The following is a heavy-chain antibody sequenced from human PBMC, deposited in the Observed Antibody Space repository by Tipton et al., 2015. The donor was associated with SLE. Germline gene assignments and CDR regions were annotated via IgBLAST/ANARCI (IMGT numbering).Heavy chain of an antibody. CDR2: IYHSGST. Sequence: GLVKPSETLSLTCAVSGYSISSGYYWGWIRQPPGKGLEWIGSIYHSGSTYYNPSLKSRVTISVDTSKNQFSLKLSSVTAADTAVYYCARYLSEVDTAPFDYWGQGTLVTVSS. J-gene: IGHJ4*02. CDR1: GYSISSGYY. D-gene: IGHD5-18*01. CDR3: ARYLSEVDTAPFDY. V-gene: IGHV4-38-2*01.